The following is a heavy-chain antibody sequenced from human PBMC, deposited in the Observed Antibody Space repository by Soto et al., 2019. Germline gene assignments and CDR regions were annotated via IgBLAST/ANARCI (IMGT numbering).Heavy chain of an antibody. CDR1: GYTFTGYY. J-gene: IGHJ6*02. CDR2: INPNSGGT. Sequence: ASVKVSCKASGYTFTGYYMHWVRQAPGQGLEWMGWINPNSGGTNYAQKFQGWVAMTRNTSISTAYMELSRLRFDDTAAFYCARDPSPGFYYYYGMDVWGQGTTVTVSS. V-gene: IGHV1-2*04. CDR3: ARDPSPGFYYYYGMDV.